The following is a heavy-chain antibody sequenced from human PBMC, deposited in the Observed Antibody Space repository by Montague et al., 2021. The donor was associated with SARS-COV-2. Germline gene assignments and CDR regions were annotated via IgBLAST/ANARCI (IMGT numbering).Heavy chain of an antibody. J-gene: IGHJ6*02. Sequence: GYADSVKGRFTTSRDNAKNSLYLQMNSLRAEDTALYYCARAGWDYYYGMDVWGQGTTVTVSS. V-gene: IGHV3-20*03. D-gene: IGHD1-26*01. CDR3: ARAGWDYYYGMDV.